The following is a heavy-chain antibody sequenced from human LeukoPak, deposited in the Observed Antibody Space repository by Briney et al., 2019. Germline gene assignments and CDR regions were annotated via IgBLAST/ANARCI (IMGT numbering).Heavy chain of an antibody. J-gene: IGHJ3*02. Sequence: PGGSLRLSCAVSGFTVSNNYMSWVRQAPGKGLEWVSVIYSGGSTYYADSVKGRFTISRDNAKNSLYLQMNSLRAEDTAVYYCARYITVTTDAFDIWGQGTMVTVSS. CDR3: ARYITVTTDAFDI. CDR1: GFTVSNNY. CDR2: IYSGGST. V-gene: IGHV3-66*01. D-gene: IGHD4-17*01.